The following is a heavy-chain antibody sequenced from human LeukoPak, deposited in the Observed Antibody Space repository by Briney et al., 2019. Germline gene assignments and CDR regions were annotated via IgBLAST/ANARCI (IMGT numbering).Heavy chain of an antibody. CDR2: VTSSGDTT. D-gene: IGHD1-26*01. Sequence: PGWSLRLSCPASGFTFISYEMNGLRQAPGKGLEGISYVTSSGDTTYYADSVQGRFTISRDNAKNSLYLQLNSLREEDTAVYYCAREGGSKNWFAAWGQGTLVTVSS. J-gene: IGHJ5*02. V-gene: IGHV3-48*03. CDR3: AREGGSKNWFAA. CDR1: GFTFISYE.